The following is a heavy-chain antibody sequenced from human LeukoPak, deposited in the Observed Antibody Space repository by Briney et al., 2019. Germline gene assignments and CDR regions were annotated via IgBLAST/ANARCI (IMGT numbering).Heavy chain of an antibody. CDR2: ISSGSSTS. V-gene: IGHV3-48*04. D-gene: IGHD1-26*01. CDR1: GFTFSTYN. CDR3: ARDLQGWDSQDY. Sequence: GGSLRLSCAASGFTFSTYNMNWVRQAPGKGLEWVSYISSGSSTSYYADSVKGRFTVSRDNAKNSLYLQMNSLRAEDTAVYYCARDLQGWDSQDYWGQGTLVTVSS. J-gene: IGHJ4*02.